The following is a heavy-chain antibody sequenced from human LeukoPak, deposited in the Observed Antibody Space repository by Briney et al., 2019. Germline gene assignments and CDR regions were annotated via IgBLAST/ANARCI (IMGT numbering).Heavy chain of an antibody. CDR1: VGTFNTYA. J-gene: IGHJ4*02. CDR2: IIPIFGTA. Sequence: ASVKVSCKASVGTFNTYAISWVRQAPGQGLEWMGGIIPIFGTANYAQKFQGRVTITADESTSTAYMELSSLRYEDTAVYYCDIVGTTHYWGQGTLVTVSS. V-gene: IGHV1-69*13. D-gene: IGHD1-26*01. CDR3: DIVGTTHY.